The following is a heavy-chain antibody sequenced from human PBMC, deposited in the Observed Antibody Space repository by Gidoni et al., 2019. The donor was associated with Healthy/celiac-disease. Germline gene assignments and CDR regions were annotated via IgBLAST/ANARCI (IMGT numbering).Heavy chain of an antibody. CDR2: ISSSSSYI. CDR1: GFTCSSYS. V-gene: IGHV3-21*01. J-gene: IGHJ4*02. D-gene: IGHD1-7*01. Sequence: EVQLVESGGGLVKPGGSLRISCAASGFTCSSYSMNWVRQAPGKGLEWVSSISSSSSYIYYADSVKGRFTISRDNAKNSLYLQMNSLRAEDTAVYYCARDGLEGGLELLFDYWGQGTLVTVSS. CDR3: ARDGLEGGLELLFDY.